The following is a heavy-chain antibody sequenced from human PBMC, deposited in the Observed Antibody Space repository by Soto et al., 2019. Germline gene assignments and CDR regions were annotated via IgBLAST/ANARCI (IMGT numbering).Heavy chain of an antibody. CDR3: ARVPSSSGRAHFDY. CDR1: GFTFSSYA. CDR2: ISYDGSNK. V-gene: IGHV3-30-3*01. J-gene: IGHJ4*02. Sequence: QVQLVESGGGVVQPGRSLRLSCAASGFTFSSYAMHWVRQAPGKGLEWVAVISYDGSNKYYADPVKGRFTISRDNSKNTLYLQMNRLRAEDTAVYYCARVPSSSGRAHFDYWGQGTLVTVSS. D-gene: IGHD2-15*01.